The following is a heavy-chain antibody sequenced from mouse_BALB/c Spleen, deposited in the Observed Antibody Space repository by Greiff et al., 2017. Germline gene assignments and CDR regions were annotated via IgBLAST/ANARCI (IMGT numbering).Heavy chain of an antibody. CDR1: GYTFTSYT. V-gene: IGHV1-4*02. J-gene: IGHJ4*01. CDR3: ASDYYGSSYNAMDY. D-gene: IGHD1-1*01. Sequence: QVQLKQSAAELARPGASVKMSCKASGYTFTSYTMHWVKQRPGQGLEWIGYINPSSGYTEYNQKFKDKTTLTADKSSSTAYMQLSSLTSEDSAVYYCASDYYGSSYNAMDYWGQGTSVTVSS. CDR2: INPSSGYT.